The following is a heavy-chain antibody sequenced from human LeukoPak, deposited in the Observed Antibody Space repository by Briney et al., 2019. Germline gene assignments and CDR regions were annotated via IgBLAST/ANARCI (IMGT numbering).Heavy chain of an antibody. CDR1: GGTFSSYT. Sequence: ASVKVSCKASGGTFSSYTISWVRQAPGQGLEWMGRIIPILGIANYAQKFQGSVTITADKSTSTAHMELSSLRSEDTAVYYCARALGTGPFDYWGQGTLVTVSS. J-gene: IGHJ4*02. CDR2: IIPILGIA. CDR3: ARALGTGPFDY. V-gene: IGHV1-69*02. D-gene: IGHD1-26*01.